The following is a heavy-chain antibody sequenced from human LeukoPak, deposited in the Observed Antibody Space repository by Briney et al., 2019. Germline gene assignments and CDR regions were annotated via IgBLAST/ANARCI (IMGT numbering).Heavy chain of an antibody. J-gene: IGHJ6*03. CDR3: ARGRGYCSSTSCYVYYYYYMDV. D-gene: IGHD2-2*01. V-gene: IGHV1-46*01. CDR1: GYTFTSYY. CDR2: INPSGGST. Sequence: GASVKVSCKASGYTFTSYYMHWVRQAPGQGLEWMGIINPSGGSTSYAQKFQGRVTMTRDMSTSTVYMELSSLRSEDTAVYYCARGRGYCSSTSCYVYYYYYMDVWGKGTTVTVSS.